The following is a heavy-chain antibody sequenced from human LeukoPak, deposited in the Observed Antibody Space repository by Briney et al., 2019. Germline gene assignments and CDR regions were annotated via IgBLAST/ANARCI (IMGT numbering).Heavy chain of an antibody. D-gene: IGHD1-26*01. J-gene: IGHJ4*02. CDR3: ARDPMGAPYYDS. Sequence: PGGSLRLYCEASAFSFSGYWMNWVRQAPGKGPEWVANIRQDGSVKNYVDSVKGRFTISRDNARNSLYLQMNSLRVEDTAVYYCARDPMGAPYYDSWGQGTLVSVSS. CDR2: IRQDGSVK. CDR1: AFSFSGYW. V-gene: IGHV3-7*01.